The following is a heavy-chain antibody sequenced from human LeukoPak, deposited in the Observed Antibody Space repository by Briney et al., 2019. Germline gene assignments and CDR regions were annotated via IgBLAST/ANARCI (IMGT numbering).Heavy chain of an antibody. Sequence: ASVTVSFTSSGYAFTIYGINWVRQAPGQGLEWMGWSSTYNGNTNYAQNLQGRVTMTTDTSTSTAYMELRSLTSDDTAVYFCARGLMIRGIMGYFDYWGQGALVTVSS. V-gene: IGHV1-18*01. CDR1: GYAFTIYG. CDR2: SSTYNGNT. J-gene: IGHJ4*02. CDR3: ARGLMIRGIMGYFDY. D-gene: IGHD3-10*01.